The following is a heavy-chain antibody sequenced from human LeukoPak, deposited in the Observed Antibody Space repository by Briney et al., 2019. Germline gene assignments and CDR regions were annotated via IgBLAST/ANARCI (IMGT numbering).Heavy chain of an antibody. Sequence: SETLSLTCTVSGGSISSYYWSWIRQPPGKGLEWIGYIYYSGSTNYNPSLKSRVTISVDTSKNQFSLKLSSVTAADTAVYYCARSGGIAARMDVWGQGTTVTVPS. V-gene: IGHV4-59*01. CDR2: IYYSGST. CDR1: GGSISSYY. CDR3: ARSGGIAARMDV. J-gene: IGHJ6*02. D-gene: IGHD6-13*01.